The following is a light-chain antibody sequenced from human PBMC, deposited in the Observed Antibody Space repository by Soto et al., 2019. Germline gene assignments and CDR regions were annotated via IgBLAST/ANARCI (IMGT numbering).Light chain of an antibody. CDR1: SSDIGAYNS. J-gene: IGLJ1*01. CDR2: QVS. Sequence: SVLTQPASVSGSPGQSITISCTGTSSDIGAYNSVSWYQQHPGKAPKLIVFQVSFRPSAVSDRFSGSKSDNTASLTVSGLQAEDEADYYCGSYAGGNTFVFGTGTKV. CDR3: GSYAGGNTFV. V-gene: IGLV2-14*01.